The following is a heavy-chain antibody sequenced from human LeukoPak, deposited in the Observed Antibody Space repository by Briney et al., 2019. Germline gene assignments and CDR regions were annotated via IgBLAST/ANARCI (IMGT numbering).Heavy chain of an antibody. V-gene: IGHV3-30*02. CDR3: ARDLAPYYYDSSGYSY. D-gene: IGHD3-22*01. CDR1: GFTFSSYG. J-gene: IGHJ4*02. Sequence: GGSLRLSCAASGFTFSSYGMHWVRQAPGKGLEWVAFIRYDGSNKYYADSVKGRFTISRDNSKNTLYLQMNSLRAEDTAVYYCARDLAPYYYDSSGYSYWGQGTLVTVSS. CDR2: IRYDGSNK.